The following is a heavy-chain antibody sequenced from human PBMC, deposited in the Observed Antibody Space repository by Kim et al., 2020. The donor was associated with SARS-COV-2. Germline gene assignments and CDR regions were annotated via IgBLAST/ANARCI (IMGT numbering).Heavy chain of an antibody. D-gene: IGHD3-10*01. CDR3: AREGYYGSGSYLDY. Sequence: NPTVKSRVTISVNPSKNQFSLKLSSVTAADTAVYYCAREGYYGSGSYLDYRGQGTLVTVSS. V-gene: IGHV4-59*01. J-gene: IGHJ4*02.